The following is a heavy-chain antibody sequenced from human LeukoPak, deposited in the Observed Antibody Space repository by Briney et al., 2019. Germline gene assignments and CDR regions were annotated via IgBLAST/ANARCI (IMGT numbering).Heavy chain of an antibody. CDR2: IIPIFGTA. D-gene: IGHD5-24*01. CDR1: GGTFTSYA. Sequence: ASVKVSCKASGGTFTSYAISWVRQAPGQGLEWMGGIIPIFGTANYAQKFQGRVMITADESTSTAYMELSSLRSEDTAVYYCARPPPGRDGYKYYFDYWGQGTLVTVSS. J-gene: IGHJ4*02. CDR3: ARPPPGRDGYKYYFDY. V-gene: IGHV1-69*13.